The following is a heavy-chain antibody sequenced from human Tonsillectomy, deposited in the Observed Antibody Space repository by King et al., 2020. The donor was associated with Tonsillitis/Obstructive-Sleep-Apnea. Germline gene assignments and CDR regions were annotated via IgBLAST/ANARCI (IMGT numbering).Heavy chain of an antibody. Sequence: LQLQESGPGLVKPSETLSLTCTVSGGSISSSSYYWGWIRQPPGKGLEWIGSIYYSGSTYYNPSLKSRVTISVDTSKNQFSLKLSSVTAADTAVYYCALSPSSYEPYCYYGMDVWGQGSTWTVSS. CDR1: GGSISSSSYY. CDR2: IYYSGST. J-gene: IGHJ6*02. D-gene: IGHD5-12*01. V-gene: IGHV4-39*01. CDR3: ALSPSSYEPYCYYGMDV.